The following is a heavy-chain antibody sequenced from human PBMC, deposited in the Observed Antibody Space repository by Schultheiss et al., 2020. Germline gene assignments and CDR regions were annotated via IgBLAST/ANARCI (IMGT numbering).Heavy chain of an antibody. CDR2: IYYSGST. CDR3: ARKYGDYRSGYYYYYMDV. J-gene: IGHJ6*03. Sequence: SETLSLTCTVSGCSISSYYWSWIRQPPGKGLEWIGYIYYSGSTNYNPSLKSRVTISVDTSKNQFSLKLSSVTAADTAVYYCARKYGDYRSGYYYYYMDVWGKGTTVTVSS. CDR1: GCSISSYY. D-gene: IGHD4-17*01. V-gene: IGHV4-59*08.